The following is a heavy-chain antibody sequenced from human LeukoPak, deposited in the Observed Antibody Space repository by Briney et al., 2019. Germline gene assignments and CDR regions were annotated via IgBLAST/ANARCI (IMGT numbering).Heavy chain of an antibody. CDR2: INSDGSNT. D-gene: IGHD3-3*01. Sequence: GGSLRLSCAASGFTFSSYWMHWVRQAAGEGLVWVSLINSDGSNTSYADSVKGRLSISRDHGKNTLCLRMNRLRSTDTSVTDCACSSYDFWSGYYDAFDIWGQGTMVTVSS. J-gene: IGHJ3*02. V-gene: IGHV3-74*01. CDR3: ACSSYDFWSGYYDAFDI. CDR1: GFTFSSYW.